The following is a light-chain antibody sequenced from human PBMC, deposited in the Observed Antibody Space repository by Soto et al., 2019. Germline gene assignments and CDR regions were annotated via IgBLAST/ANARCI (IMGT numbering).Light chain of an antibody. J-gene: IGLJ1*01. V-gene: IGLV1-47*01. CDR2: RSN. CDR1: SSNIGSNY. CDR3: AAWDDSLSAYV. Sequence: QSALTQPPSTSGTPGQRVTIACSGSSSNIGSNYVYWYQHLPETAPIVLIYRSNLRPSGVPDRFSGSKSGTSASLAIRGLRSEDEADYYSAAWDDSLSAYVFGTGTKVTVL.